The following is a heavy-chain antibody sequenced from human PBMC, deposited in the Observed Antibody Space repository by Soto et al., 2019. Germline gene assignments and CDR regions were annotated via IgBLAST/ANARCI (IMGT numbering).Heavy chain of an antibody. V-gene: IGHV3-30-3*01. D-gene: IGHD5-12*01. Sequence: PXVCLRLSFAASGFTFSSYARHWVRQAPGKGLEWVAVISYDGSNKYYADSVKGRFTISRDNSKNTLYLQMNSLRAEDTAVYYCARHHPLYSGYSWFDPWGQRTLVTAS. CDR2: ISYDGSNK. J-gene: IGHJ5*02. CDR3: ARHHPLYSGYSWFDP. CDR1: GFTFSSYA.